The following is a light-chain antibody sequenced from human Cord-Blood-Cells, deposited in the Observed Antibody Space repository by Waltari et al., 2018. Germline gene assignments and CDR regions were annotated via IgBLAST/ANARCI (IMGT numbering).Light chain of an antibody. CDR1: SSDVGGYNY. CDR2: DVS. Sequence: QPASVSGSPGQSITISCTGTSSDVGGYNYVSWYQQHPGKAPKLMIYDVSNRPSGVSNRFSGSKSGNTASLTISGLQAEDEADYYCSSYTSSSTDVVFGGGTKLTVL. V-gene: IGLV2-14*01. J-gene: IGLJ2*01. CDR3: SSYTSSSTDVV.